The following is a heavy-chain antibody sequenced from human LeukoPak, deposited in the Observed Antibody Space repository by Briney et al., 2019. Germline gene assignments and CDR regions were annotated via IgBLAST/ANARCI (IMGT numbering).Heavy chain of an antibody. CDR1: GGTFTSYG. D-gene: IGHD2-2*01. J-gene: IGHJ4*02. CDR3: STVGSSASDPYDY. V-gene: IGHV1-69*13. Sequence: ASVKVSCKASGGTFTSYGISWVRQAPGQGLEWMGGIIPMFGTTKYAQKFQGRVTITADQSTRTTYMEMSSLRSEDTALYYCSTVGSSASDPYDYWGQGTLVTVSS. CDR2: IIPMFGTT.